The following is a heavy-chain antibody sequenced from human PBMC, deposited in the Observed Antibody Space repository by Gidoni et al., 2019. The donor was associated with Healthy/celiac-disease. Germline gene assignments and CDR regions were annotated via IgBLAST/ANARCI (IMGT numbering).Heavy chain of an antibody. Sequence: QVQLVESGGGLVKPGGSLRLSCAASGFTFSDYYMSWLRQAPGKGLGWVSYISSSGSTIYYADSGKGRFTISRDNAKNSLYLQMNSLRAEDTAVYYCAREQKEYYDFWSGLRHDAFDIWGQGTMVTVSS. CDR3: AREQKEYYDFWSGLRHDAFDI. D-gene: IGHD3-3*01. J-gene: IGHJ3*02. CDR1: GFTFSDYY. V-gene: IGHV3-11*01. CDR2: ISSSGSTI.